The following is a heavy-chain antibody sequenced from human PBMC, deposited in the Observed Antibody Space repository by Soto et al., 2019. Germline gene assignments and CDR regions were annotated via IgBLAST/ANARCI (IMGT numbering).Heavy chain of an antibody. D-gene: IGHD2-2*01. CDR2: INHSGST. CDR1: GGSFSGYY. CDR3: ARVGKYIVGVPAARYYYYNMDV. Sequence: QVQLQQWGAGLLKPSETLSLTCAVYGGSFSGYYWSWIRQPPGKGLEWIGEINHSGSTNYNPSLKSRVIISVDTSKNQFSLKLSSVTAAGTAVYYCARVGKYIVGVPAARYYYYNMDVWGKGTTVTVSS. J-gene: IGHJ6*03. V-gene: IGHV4-34*01.